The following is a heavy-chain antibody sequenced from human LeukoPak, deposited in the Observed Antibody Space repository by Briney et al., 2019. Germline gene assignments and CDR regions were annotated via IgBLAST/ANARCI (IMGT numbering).Heavy chain of an antibody. D-gene: IGHD5-18*01. Sequence: SSETLSLTCTVSGGSISSYYWSWIRQPPGKGLEWIGYIYYSGSTNYNPSLKSRVTISVDTSKNQFSLKLSSVTAADTAVYYCARKGDTAMVTFDYWGQGTLVTVSS. CDR3: ARKGDTAMVTFDY. CDR1: GGSISSYY. V-gene: IGHV4-59*08. CDR2: IYYSGST. J-gene: IGHJ4*02.